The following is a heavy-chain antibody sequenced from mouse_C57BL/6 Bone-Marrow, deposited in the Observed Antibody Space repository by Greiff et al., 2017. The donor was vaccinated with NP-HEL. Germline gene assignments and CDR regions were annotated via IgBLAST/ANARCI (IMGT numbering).Heavy chain of an antibody. Sequence: EVQLQQSGPELVKPGASVKISCKASGYSFTNYNMNWVKQSNGKSLEWIGVIHPNYGTTSYNQKFKGKATLTVDQSSSTAYMQLNSLTSEDSAVYYCAREKVWLRRGFAYWGQGTLVTVSA. D-gene: IGHD2-2*01. CDR3: AREKVWLRRGFAY. CDR2: IHPNYGTT. J-gene: IGHJ3*01. CDR1: GYSFTNYN. V-gene: IGHV1-39*01.